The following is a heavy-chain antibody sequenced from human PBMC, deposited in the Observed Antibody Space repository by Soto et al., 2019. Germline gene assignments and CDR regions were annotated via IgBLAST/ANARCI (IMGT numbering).Heavy chain of an antibody. D-gene: IGHD3-22*01. CDR2: IKSDGSET. CDR1: GFTFSNYW. J-gene: IGHJ4*02. CDR3: ARTDYHESSPYRHFDY. Sequence: EVQLLESGGDFVQPGGSLRLSCATSGFTFSNYWMHWVRQAPGKGLVWVSSIKSDGSETKYADSVKGRFTISRDNAKNTLYLQMNSLRGEDTAVYYCARTDYHESSPYRHFDYWGQGTLVTVSS. V-gene: IGHV3-74*01.